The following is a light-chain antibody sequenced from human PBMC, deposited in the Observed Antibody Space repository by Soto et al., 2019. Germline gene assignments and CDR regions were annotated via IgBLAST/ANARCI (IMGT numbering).Light chain of an antibody. Sequence: EIVMTQSPATLSVSPGERATLSCRASQSVSNNLAWYQQKPGQAPSLLIYGASTRATGIPARFSGSGSATEFTLTISSLQSEDFAVYYCQQYGSSSLTFGGGTKVEIK. CDR1: QSVSNN. J-gene: IGKJ4*01. CDR3: QQYGSSSLT. CDR2: GAS. V-gene: IGKV3-15*01.